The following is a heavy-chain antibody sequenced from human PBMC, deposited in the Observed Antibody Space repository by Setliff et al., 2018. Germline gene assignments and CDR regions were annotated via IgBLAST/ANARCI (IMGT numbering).Heavy chain of an antibody. CDR1: GFTLSDHY. D-gene: IGHD5-18*01. Sequence: LRLSCAASGFTLSDHYIDWIRQPPGKGLEWIGYIYYSGSTYYNPSLKSRVTISVDTSKNQFSLKLSSVTAADTAVYYCASWRGYGFGIDYWGQGALVTVSS. CDR3: ASWRGYGFGIDY. V-gene: IGHV4-30-4*08. J-gene: IGHJ4*02. CDR2: IYYSGST.